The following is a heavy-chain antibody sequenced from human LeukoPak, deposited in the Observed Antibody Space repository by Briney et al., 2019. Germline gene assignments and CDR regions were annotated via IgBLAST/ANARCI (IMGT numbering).Heavy chain of an antibody. J-gene: IGHJ4*02. CDR1: GFIVTNNY. Sequence: GGSLRLSCAASGFIVTNNYMSWVRQAPGKGLEWVSVIYSGGSTYYANSVKGRFTISRDNSKNTLYLQMNSLRAEDTAVYYCARILGYDSSGYYTGFFDYWGQGTLVTVSS. CDR2: IYSGGST. CDR3: ARILGYDSSGYYTGFFDY. V-gene: IGHV3-66*01. D-gene: IGHD3-22*01.